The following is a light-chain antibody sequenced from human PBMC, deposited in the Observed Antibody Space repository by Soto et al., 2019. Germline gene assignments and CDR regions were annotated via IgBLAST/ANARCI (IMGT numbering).Light chain of an antibody. Sequence: IQMSVYVSTLAGSVKDRVTITCRASQTISSWLAWYQQKPGKAPKLLIYKASTLKSGVPSRFSGSGSGTEFTLTISSLQPDDFATYNCQHYNSYSEAFGQGTKVDIK. CDR2: KAS. J-gene: IGKJ1*01. CDR1: QTISSW. CDR3: QHYNSYSEA. V-gene: IGKV1-5*03.